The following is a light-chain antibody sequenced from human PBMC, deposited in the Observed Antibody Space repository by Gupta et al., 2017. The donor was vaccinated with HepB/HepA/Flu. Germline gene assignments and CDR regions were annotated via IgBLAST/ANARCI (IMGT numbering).Light chain of an antibody. CDR1: NSDIGSYDL. V-gene: IGLV2-23*02. J-gene: IGLJ2*01. CDR2: EVN. CDR3: CSYAGNSLMI. Sequence: QSALTQPASVSASPGQAITISCTGTNSDIGSYDLVSWYQQHPGKAPKLTMYEVNKRPSGISDRFSASKSGKVASLTISGLQAEDEAHYYCCSYAGNSLMIFGGGTKVTVL.